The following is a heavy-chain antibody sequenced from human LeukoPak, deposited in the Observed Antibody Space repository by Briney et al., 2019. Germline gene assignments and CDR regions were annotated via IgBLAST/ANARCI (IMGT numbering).Heavy chain of an antibody. Sequence: GGSLRLSCAASGFTFSSYGMHWVRQAPGKGLEWVAVISYDGSNKYYADSVKGRFTISRDNSKNTLYLQMNSLRAEDTAVYYCARWVDYYDSSGTDYWGQGTLVTVSS. CDR3: ARWVDYYDSSGTDY. J-gene: IGHJ4*02. CDR1: GFTFSSYG. D-gene: IGHD3-22*01. V-gene: IGHV3-30*06. CDR2: ISYDGSNK.